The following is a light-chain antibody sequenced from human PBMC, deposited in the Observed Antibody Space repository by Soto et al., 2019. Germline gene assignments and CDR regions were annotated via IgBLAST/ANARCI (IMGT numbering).Light chain of an antibody. Sequence: EIVLTQSPGTLSLSPGERATLPCRASQSVGRNYLAWYQQKLGQAPRLLIYGASSRATGIPDRFSGSGSGTVFTLTISRLEPEDVAVFYCQQYADSPLTFGGGTKVEI. CDR2: GAS. CDR3: QQYADSPLT. J-gene: IGKJ4*01. CDR1: QSVGRNY. V-gene: IGKV3-20*01.